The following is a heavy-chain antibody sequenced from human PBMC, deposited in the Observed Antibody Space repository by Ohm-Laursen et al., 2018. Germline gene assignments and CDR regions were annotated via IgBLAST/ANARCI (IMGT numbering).Heavy chain of an antibody. CDR2: IYSSGNT. J-gene: IGHJ4*02. D-gene: IGHD3-3*01. CDR3: ARASGLDWSYFDY. Sequence: SETLSLTCLVSGGSISSYYWTWIRQPAGKGLEWIGRIYSSGNTDYKPSLKSRVTMSVDTSKNQFSLKLSSVTAADTAVYYCARASGLDWSYFDYWGQRTLVTVSS. V-gene: IGHV4-4*07. CDR1: GGSISSYY.